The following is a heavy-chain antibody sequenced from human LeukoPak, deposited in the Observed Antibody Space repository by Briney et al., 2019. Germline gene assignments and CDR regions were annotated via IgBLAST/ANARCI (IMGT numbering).Heavy chain of an antibody. CDR1: GFTFSSYS. CDR2: ISSSSSYI. J-gene: IGHJ6*03. Sequence: GGSLRLSCAASGFTFSSYSMNWVRQAPGKGLEWVSSISSSSSYIYYADLVKGRFTISRDNAKNSLYLQMNSLRAEDTAVYYCARESDSSSWPGEYYYYMDVWGKGTTVTVSS. V-gene: IGHV3-21*01. D-gene: IGHD6-13*01. CDR3: ARESDSSSWPGEYYYYMDV.